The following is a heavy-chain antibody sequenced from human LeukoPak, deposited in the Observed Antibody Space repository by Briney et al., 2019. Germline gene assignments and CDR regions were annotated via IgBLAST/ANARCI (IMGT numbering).Heavy chain of an antibody. CDR3: ARDRSTVDYYGLDV. CDR1: GGSISSGDFY. Sequence: PSQTLSLTYTVSGGSISSGDFYWSWIRQPPEKGLEYIGYIYYSGITFYNPSLRSRITISIDTSKNQFSLKLSSVTAADTAVYYCARDRSTVDYYGLDVWGQGTTVIVSS. CDR2: IYYSGIT. D-gene: IGHD4-23*01. V-gene: IGHV4-30-4*01. J-gene: IGHJ6*02.